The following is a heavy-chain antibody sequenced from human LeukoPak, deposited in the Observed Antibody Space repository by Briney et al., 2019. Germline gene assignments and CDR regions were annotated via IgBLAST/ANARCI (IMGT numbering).Heavy chain of an antibody. V-gene: IGHV3-23*01. D-gene: IGHD6-19*01. CDR1: GFTFSSYA. CDR2: ISGSGGST. CDR3: AKLDSSGWYARYFQH. Sequence: PGGSLRLSCAASGFTFSSYAMSWVRQAPGKGLEWVSAISGSGGSTYHADSVKGRFTISRDNSKNTLYLQMNSLRAEDTAVYHCAKLDSSGWYARYFQHWGQGTLVTVSS. J-gene: IGHJ1*01.